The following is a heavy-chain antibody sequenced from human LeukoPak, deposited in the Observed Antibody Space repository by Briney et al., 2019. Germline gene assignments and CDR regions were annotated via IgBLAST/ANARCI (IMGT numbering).Heavy chain of an antibody. J-gene: IGHJ1*01. V-gene: IGHV3-23*01. CDR3: ARLRYYYGSGSYPEYFQH. CDR1: GFTFSSYA. CDR2: ISGSGGST. Sequence: PGGSLRLSCAASGFTFSSYAMSWVRQAPGKGLEWVSAISGSGGSTYYADSVKGRFTISRDNAKNSLYLQMNSLRAEDTAVYYCARLRYYYGSGSYPEYFQHWGQGTLVTVSS. D-gene: IGHD3-10*01.